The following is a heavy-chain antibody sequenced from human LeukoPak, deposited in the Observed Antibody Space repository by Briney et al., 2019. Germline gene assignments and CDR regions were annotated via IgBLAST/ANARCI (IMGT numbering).Heavy chain of an antibody. CDR2: IYTSGST. CDR3: AIATGYSSGQNWFDP. V-gene: IGHV4-61*02. CDR1: GGSISSGSYY. Sequence: SQTLSLTCTVSGGSISSGSYYWSWSRRPAGKGLEWIGRIYTSGSTNYNPSLKSRVTISVDTSKNQFSLKLSSVTAADTAVYYCAIATGYSSGQNWFDPWGKGTLVTVSS. D-gene: IGHD6-19*01. J-gene: IGHJ5*02.